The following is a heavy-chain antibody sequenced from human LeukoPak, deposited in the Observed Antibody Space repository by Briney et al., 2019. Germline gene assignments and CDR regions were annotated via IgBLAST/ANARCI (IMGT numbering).Heavy chain of an antibody. CDR1: GGSCSGYY. Sequence: SETLSLTCAVYGGSCSGYYWSWIRQPPGKGLEWIGEINHSGSTNYNPSLKSRVTISVDTSKNQFSLKLSSVTAADTAVYYCAREGVGNYWGQGTLVTVSS. CDR3: AREGVGNY. J-gene: IGHJ4*02. D-gene: IGHD7-27*01. CDR2: INHSGST. V-gene: IGHV4-34*01.